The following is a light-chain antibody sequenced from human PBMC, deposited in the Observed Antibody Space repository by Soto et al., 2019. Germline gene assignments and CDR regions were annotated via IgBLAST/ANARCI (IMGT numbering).Light chain of an antibody. CDR1: SSDVGSYNS. J-gene: IGLJ1*01. CDR2: DVN. Sequence: QSALTQPASVSGSPGQSIAISCTGTSSDVGSYNSVSWYQQYPGKAPKLMIHDVNTRPSGISDRFSGSKSGNTASLTISGLQAEDEADYYCSSFTSSTSYVFGTGTKLTV. CDR3: SSFTSSTSYV. V-gene: IGLV2-14*03.